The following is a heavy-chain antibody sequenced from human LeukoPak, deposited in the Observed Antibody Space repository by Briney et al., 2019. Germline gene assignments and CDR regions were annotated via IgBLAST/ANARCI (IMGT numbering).Heavy chain of an antibody. CDR2: IYYSGGT. J-gene: IGHJ3*02. CDR3: ARHVAISGPYDASDI. D-gene: IGHD3-3*02. CDR1: GDSISSYY. Sequence: SETLSLTCTVSGDSISSYYWSWIRQPPGKGLEWIGYIYYSGGTDYNPSLKSRVTISVDTSKNQFSLKLRSVTAAGTAVYYCARHVAISGPYDASDIWGQGTMVTVSP. V-gene: IGHV4-59*08.